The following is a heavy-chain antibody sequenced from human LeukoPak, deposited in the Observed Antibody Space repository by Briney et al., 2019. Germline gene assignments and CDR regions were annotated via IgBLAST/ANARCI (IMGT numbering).Heavy chain of an antibody. Sequence: ASVKVSCKASGYMFTSYDINWVRQATGQGLEWMGWMNPDSGKKGQAQKFQGRITVTRNTSISTAYMELSSLGPEDTAVYYCAKYKGGDYIDSGKRYYLDHWGQGTPVTVSS. CDR2: MNPDSGKK. J-gene: IGHJ4*02. D-gene: IGHD3-10*01. CDR1: GYMFTSYD. CDR3: AKYKGGDYIDSGKRYYLDH. V-gene: IGHV1-8*01.